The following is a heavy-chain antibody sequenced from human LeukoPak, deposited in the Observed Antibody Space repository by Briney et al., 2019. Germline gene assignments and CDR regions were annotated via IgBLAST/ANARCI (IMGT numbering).Heavy chain of an antibody. CDR3: ARRRGDGDAFDI. Sequence: ASVKVSCKASGYTFTGYYVHWVRQAPGQGLEWMGWINPNSGGTNYAQKFQGRVTMTRDTSISTAYMELSRLRSDDTAVYYCARRRGDGDAFDIWGQGTMVTVSS. D-gene: IGHD3-10*01. J-gene: IGHJ3*02. CDR2: INPNSGGT. CDR1: GYTFTGYY. V-gene: IGHV1-2*02.